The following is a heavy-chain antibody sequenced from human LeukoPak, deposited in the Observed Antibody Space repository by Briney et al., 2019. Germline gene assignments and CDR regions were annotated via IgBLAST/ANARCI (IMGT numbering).Heavy chain of an antibody. CDR2: INHSGST. CDR1: GGSFSGYY. D-gene: IGHD3-3*01. CDR3: ARGPRITIFGVVITEGPYYFDY. Sequence: SETLSLTYAVYGGSFSGYYWSWIRQPPGKGLEWIGEINHSGSTNYNPSLKSRVTISVDTSKNQFSLKLSSVTAADTAVYYCARGPRITIFGVVITEGPYYFDYWGQGTLVTVSS. V-gene: IGHV4-34*01. J-gene: IGHJ4*02.